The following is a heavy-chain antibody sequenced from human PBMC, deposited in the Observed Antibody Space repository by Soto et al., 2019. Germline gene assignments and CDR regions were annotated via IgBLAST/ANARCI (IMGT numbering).Heavy chain of an antibody. CDR1: GDIFNRYT. CDR3: ARAEGGGGSWYAA. CDR2: IIPVVGGP. Sequence: QVQLVQSGAEVKKPGSSVRVVCKTSGDIFNRYTISWVRQAPGLGLEWMGRIIPVVGGPNYAEKFRGRVTITADKATTSVYLEVRSLRSDDTATYYCARAEGGGGSWYAAWGQGTLVTVSS. D-gene: IGHD2-21*01. V-gene: IGHV1-69*02. J-gene: IGHJ5*02.